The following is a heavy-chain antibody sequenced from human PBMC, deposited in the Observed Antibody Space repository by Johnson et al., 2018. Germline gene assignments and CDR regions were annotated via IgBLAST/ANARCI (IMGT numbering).Heavy chain of an antibody. Sequence: EVQLVESGGGLVQPGRSLRLSCAASGFTFDDYAMHWVRQAPGKGLEWVSGISWNSGSIGYADSVKGRFTISRDNAKNSLYLQMHSLRAEDTAVYYCAKEREISHDAFDIWGQGTMVTVSS. D-gene: IGHD2/OR15-2a*01. CDR1: GFTFDDYA. CDR2: ISWNSGSI. V-gene: IGHV3-9*01. J-gene: IGHJ3*02. CDR3: AKEREISHDAFDI.